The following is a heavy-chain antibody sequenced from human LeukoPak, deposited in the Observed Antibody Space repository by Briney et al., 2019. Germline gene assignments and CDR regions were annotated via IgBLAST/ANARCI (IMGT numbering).Heavy chain of an antibody. V-gene: IGHV1-46*01. J-gene: IGHJ5*02. CDR2: INPSGGST. D-gene: IGHD3-22*01. CDR3: ARAPPINFGYDSSGYPFSWFDP. Sequence: ASVEVSCKASGYTFTSYGISWVRQAPGQGLEWMGIINPSGGSTSYAQKFQGRVTMTRDTSTSTVYMELSSLRSEDTAVYYCARAPPINFGYDSSGYPFSWFDPWGQGTLVTVSS. CDR1: GYTFTSYG.